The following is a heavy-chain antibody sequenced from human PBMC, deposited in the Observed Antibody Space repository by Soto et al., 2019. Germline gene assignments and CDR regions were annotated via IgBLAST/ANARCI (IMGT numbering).Heavy chain of an antibody. V-gene: IGHV4-31*03. D-gene: IGHD3-9*01. Sequence: QVQLQESCPGLVKPSQTLSLTCTVSGDSLSSGGYYWSWIRQHPGKGLEWIGHIYDSVNTYYSPSLRSRVTISADMSKNQFSLNLRSVTAADTAVYYCARVDHRGYFAILTDYWGQGTLVTVSS. CDR2: IYDSVNT. CDR3: ARVDHRGYFAILTDY. CDR1: GDSLSSGGYY. J-gene: IGHJ4*02.